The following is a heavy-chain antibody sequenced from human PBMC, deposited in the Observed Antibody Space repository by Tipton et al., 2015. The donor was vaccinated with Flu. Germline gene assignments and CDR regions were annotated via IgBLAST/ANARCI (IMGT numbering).Heavy chain of an antibody. CDR2: ISHSGRT. D-gene: IGHD4-17*01. V-gene: IGHV4-38-2*02. CDR1: DYSISSGYY. Sequence: TLSLTCTVSDYSISSGYYWGWIRQPPGKGLEWIGCISHSGRTYYNPSLKSRVTISMDTSKNQFSLKLSSMTAADTAVYYCARMEWTVTTPRYFDLWGRGTLVTVSS. CDR3: ARMEWTVTTPRYFDL. J-gene: IGHJ2*01.